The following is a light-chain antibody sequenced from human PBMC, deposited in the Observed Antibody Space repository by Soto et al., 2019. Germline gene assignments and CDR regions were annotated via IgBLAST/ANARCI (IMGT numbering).Light chain of an antibody. CDR2: RVS. V-gene: IGKV3-20*01. CDR1: QTITT. CDR3: QQYSNLPLT. J-gene: IGKJ4*01. Sequence: EIVLTQSPGTLSLSPGERATLSCRASQTITTLAWYQRKPGQAPRLLIYRVSSRATGVPGRFSGSGSGTDYTLTISRLEPEDFAVYYCQQYSNLPLTFGGGTKVDIK.